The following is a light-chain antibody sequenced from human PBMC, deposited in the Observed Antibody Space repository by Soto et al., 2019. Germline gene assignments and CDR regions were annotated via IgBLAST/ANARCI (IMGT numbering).Light chain of an antibody. CDR3: QQYYSYPSIT. CDR1: QGISNY. Sequence: AIRMTQSPSSFSASTGDRVTITCRARQGISNYLAWYQQKPGKAPKLLIYAASTLQSGVPSRFSGSGSGTDFTLTISCLQSEDFATYYCQQYYSYPSITFGQGTRLEIQ. CDR2: AAS. V-gene: IGKV1-8*01. J-gene: IGKJ5*01.